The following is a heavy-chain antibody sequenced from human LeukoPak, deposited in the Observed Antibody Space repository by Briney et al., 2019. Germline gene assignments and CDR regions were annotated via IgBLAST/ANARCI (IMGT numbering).Heavy chain of an antibody. D-gene: IGHD3-3*01. CDR3: ARDPRTYYGFWSGYYTPKGDYYGMDV. Sequence: ASVKVSCKASGYTFTSYAMHWVRQAPGQRLEWMGWINAGNGNTKYSQKFQGRVTITRDTSASTAYMELRSLRSDDTAVYYCARDPRTYYGFWSGYYTPKGDYYGMDVWGQGTTVTVSS. J-gene: IGHJ6*02. CDR2: INAGNGNT. CDR1: GYTFTSYA. V-gene: IGHV1-3*01.